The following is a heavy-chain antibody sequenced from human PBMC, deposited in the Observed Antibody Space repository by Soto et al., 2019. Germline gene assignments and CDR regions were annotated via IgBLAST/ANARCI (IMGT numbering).Heavy chain of an antibody. CDR2: IWYDGSNK. J-gene: IGHJ4*02. D-gene: IGHD6-19*01. V-gene: IGHV3-33*01. CDR3: ARDPYSSGWYDLDY. CDR1: GFTFSSYG. Sequence: QVQLEESGGGVVQPGRSLRLSCAASGFTFSSYGMHWVRQAPGKGLEWVAVIWYDGSNKYYADSVKGRFTISRDNSKNTLYLLMNSLRVEDTAVYYCARDPYSSGWYDLDYWGQGTLVTVSS.